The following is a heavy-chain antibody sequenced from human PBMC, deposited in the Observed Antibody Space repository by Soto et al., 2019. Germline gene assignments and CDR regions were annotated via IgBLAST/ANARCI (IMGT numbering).Heavy chain of an antibody. CDR3: SRHPGYYDILTGYSTYYFDY. D-gene: IGHD3-9*01. Sequence: SETLSLTCTVSGGSISSYYWSWIRQPPGKGLEWIGYIYYRGNTNYNPSLKSRVTISLDTSKNQFSLKLSSVTAADTAVYYCSRHPGYYDILTGYSTYYFDYWGQGILVTVSS. V-gene: IGHV4-59*08. CDR2: IYYRGNT. CDR1: GGSISSYY. J-gene: IGHJ4*02.